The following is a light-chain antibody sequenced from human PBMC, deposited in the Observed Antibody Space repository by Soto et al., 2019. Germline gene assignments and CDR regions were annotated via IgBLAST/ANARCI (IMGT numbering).Light chain of an antibody. CDR3: QQYSRFPYT. J-gene: IGKJ2*01. CDR1: QSISSW. CDR2: DAS. V-gene: IGKV1-5*01. Sequence: DIQMTQSPSTLSASVGDRVTITCRASQSISSWLAWFQQKPRGAPKLLIYDASSLESGVPSRFSGSGSGTEVTLTINSLQPDDFATYYCQQYSRFPYTFGQGTKLEIK.